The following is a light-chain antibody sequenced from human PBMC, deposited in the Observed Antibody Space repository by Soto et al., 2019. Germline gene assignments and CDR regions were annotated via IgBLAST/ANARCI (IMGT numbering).Light chain of an antibody. CDR2: DTT. CDR3: LLSYSGTNWV. CDR1: TGAVTSGHY. J-gene: IGLJ3*02. Sequence: QAVVTQEPSLAVSPGGTVTLTCGSSTGAVTSGHYPYWFQQKPGQAPRTLIYDTTNKHSWTPARFSGSLLGGKAALTLAGAQTDDEADYYCLLSYSGTNWVFGGGTKLTVL. V-gene: IGLV7-46*01.